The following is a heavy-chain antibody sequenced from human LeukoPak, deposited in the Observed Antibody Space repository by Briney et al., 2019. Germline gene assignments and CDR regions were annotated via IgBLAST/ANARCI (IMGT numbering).Heavy chain of an antibody. CDR1: GYSISSGYY. V-gene: IGHV4-38-2*02. D-gene: IGHD3-22*01. CDR2: IYHSGST. Sequence: PSETLSLTCTVSGYSISSGYYWGWIRQPPGKGLEWIGSIYHSGSTYYNPSLKSRVTISVDTSKNQFSPKLSSVTAADTAVYYCAKITMIGGIHAFDIWGQGTMVTVSS. CDR3: AKITMIGGIHAFDI. J-gene: IGHJ3*02.